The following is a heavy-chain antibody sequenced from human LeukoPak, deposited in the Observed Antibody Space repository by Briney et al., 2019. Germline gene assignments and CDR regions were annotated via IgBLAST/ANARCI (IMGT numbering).Heavy chain of an antibody. Sequence: GGSLRLSCAASGFTFSSYAMHWVRQAPGKGLEWVAVISYDGSNKYYADSVKGRFTISRDNSKNTLYLQMNSLRAEDTAVYYCARDNSPLKYYYYYYMDVWGKGTTVTVSS. CDR2: ISYDGSNK. CDR1: GFTFSSYA. D-gene: IGHD4-23*01. J-gene: IGHJ6*03. CDR3: ARDNSPLKYYYYYYMDV. V-gene: IGHV3-30-3*01.